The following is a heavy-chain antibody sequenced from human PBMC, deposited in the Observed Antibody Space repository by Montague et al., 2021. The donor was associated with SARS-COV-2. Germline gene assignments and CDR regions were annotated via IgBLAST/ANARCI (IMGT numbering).Heavy chain of an antibody. J-gene: IGHJ3*02. CDR1: GGSFSGYY. V-gene: IGHV4-34*01. CDR2: INHSGST. D-gene: IGHD3-10*01. Sequence: SETLSLTCAVYGGSFSGYYWSWIRQPPGKGLEWIGEINHSGSTXXXPSXXXRVTISVDTSKNQFPLKLSSVTAADTAVYYCAIPMVRGFSRAFDIWGQGTMVTVSS. CDR3: AIPMVRGFSRAFDI.